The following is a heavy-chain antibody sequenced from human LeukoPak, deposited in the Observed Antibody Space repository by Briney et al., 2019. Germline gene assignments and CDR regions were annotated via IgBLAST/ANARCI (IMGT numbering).Heavy chain of an antibody. CDR1: GFTFSSYA. J-gene: IGHJ6*03. Sequence: GGSLRLSCAASGFTFSSYAMTWVRQAPGKGLEWVSSISGSGDRTYHADSVKGRFTIPRDNSKNTLYLQMDTLRAEDTAVYYCAKVLGPVARGYMDVWGKGTPVTVS. D-gene: IGHD2-2*01. CDR3: AKVLGPVARGYMDV. CDR2: ISGSGDRT. V-gene: IGHV3-23*01.